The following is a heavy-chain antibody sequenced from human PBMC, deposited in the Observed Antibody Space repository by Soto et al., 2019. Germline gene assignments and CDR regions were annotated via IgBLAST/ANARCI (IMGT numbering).Heavy chain of an antibody. V-gene: IGHV1-3*01. CDR3: ARAQEVDSTMLAAFDI. Sequence: GASVKVSCKTSGYTFSNYAMHWVRQAPGQRLEWMGWINAGNGNTKYSHNFKGRVAITSDTSANTAYLELSSLRSEDTAVYYCARAQEVDSTMLAAFDIWGQGTMVTVS. J-gene: IGHJ3*02. D-gene: IGHD1-26*01. CDR2: INAGNGNT. CDR1: GYTFSNYA.